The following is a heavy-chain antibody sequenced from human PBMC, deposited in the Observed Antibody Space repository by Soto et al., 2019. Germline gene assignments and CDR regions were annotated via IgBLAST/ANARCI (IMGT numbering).Heavy chain of an antibody. Sequence: QVQLVESGGGVVQPGRSLRLCCAASGFTFSSYGMHWVRQAPGKGLEWVAVIWYDGSNKYYADSVKGRFTISRDNSKNTLYLQMNSLRAEDTAVYYCARPFSAYYYYGIDVLGQGTTVTVSS. V-gene: IGHV3-33*01. J-gene: IGHJ6*02. CDR1: GFTFSSYG. CDR3: ARPFSAYYYYGIDV. D-gene: IGHD6-25*01. CDR2: IWYDGSNK.